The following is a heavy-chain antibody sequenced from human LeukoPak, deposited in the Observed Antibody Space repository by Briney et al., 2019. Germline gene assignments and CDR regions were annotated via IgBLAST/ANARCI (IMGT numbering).Heavy chain of an antibody. CDR1: GASTSSNSYY. D-gene: IGHD2-2*01. J-gene: IGHJ4*02. Sequence: SETLSLTCTVCGASTSSNSYYWGWIRQPPGQGLDWIGTIFYRGSTYYNPSLKSRVTISIDTSKDQFSLKLRSVTAADTAVYYCATKIIGYCTGTSCYPVAYYFDYWGQGSLVTVSS. V-gene: IGHV4-39*01. CDR2: IFYRGST. CDR3: ATKIIGYCTGTSCYPVAYYFDY.